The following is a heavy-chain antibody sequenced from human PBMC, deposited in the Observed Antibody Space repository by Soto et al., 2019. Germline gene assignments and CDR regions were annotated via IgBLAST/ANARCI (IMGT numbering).Heavy chain of an antibody. CDR2: ISDSGST. CDR3: AKVWGEDGYCTRTSCLYYFHH. D-gene: IGHD2-2*03. V-gene: IGHV3-23*01. Sequence: EVQLLESGGGLVQPGGSLRLSCEASGFTFSASAMSWVRQAPRKGLEWVSTISDSGSTYYADSVKGRFTISRDNSKNTLYPQMNSLRAEDTAVYHCAKVWGEDGYCTRTSCLYYFHHWGQGVLVTVSS. J-gene: IGHJ4*02. CDR1: GFTFSASA.